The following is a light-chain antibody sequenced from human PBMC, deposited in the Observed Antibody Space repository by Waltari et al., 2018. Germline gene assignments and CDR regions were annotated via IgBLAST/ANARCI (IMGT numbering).Light chain of an antibody. Sequence: DIVMTQSPLALPVTPGEPASISCRSSHSLLYTNGYNYLHWFQQRPGQPPRRLISNVSYRDSGVPDRFSGSGSATDFTLKISRVEAEDVGVYYCMQIAHWPGTFGPGTKVEI. CDR3: MQIAHWPGT. V-gene: IGKV2-30*01. J-gene: IGKJ3*01. CDR2: NVS. CDR1: HSLLYTNGYNY.